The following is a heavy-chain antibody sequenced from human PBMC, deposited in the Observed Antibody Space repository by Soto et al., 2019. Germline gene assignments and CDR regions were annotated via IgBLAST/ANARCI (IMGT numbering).Heavy chain of an antibody. D-gene: IGHD2-15*01. Sequence: VQLVESGGGLVQPGGSLRLSCAASGFTFSSYWMHWVRQAPGKGLVWVSRINSDGSSTSYADSVKGRFTISRDNAKNTLYRQMNSLRAEDTAVYYCVRTSLVVAAATREDYWGQGTLVTVSS. V-gene: IGHV3-74*01. CDR3: VRTSLVVAAATREDY. CDR1: GFTFSSYW. J-gene: IGHJ4*02. CDR2: INSDGSST.